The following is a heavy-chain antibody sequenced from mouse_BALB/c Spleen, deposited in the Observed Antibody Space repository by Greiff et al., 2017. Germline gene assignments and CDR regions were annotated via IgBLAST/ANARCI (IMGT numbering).Heavy chain of an antibody. Sequence: VQLVESGPGLVAPSQSLSITCTVSGFSLTGYGVNWVRQPPGKGLEWLGMIWGDGSTDYNSALKSRLSISKDNSKSQVFLKMNSLQTDDTARYYCARDGIYDGYYGAMDYWGQGTSVTVSS. CDR3: ARDGIYDGYYGAMDY. CDR2: IWGDGST. D-gene: IGHD2-3*01. J-gene: IGHJ4*01. V-gene: IGHV2-6-7*01. CDR1: GFSLTGYG.